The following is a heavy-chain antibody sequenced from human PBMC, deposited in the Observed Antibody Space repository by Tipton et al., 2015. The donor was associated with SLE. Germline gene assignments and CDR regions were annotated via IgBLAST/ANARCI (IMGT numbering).Heavy chain of an antibody. D-gene: IGHD3-22*01. Sequence: PGLVKPSETLSLTCTVSGGSISNYYWSWIRQPPGKGLEWIGYISNSGSTHYNPSLKSRITISIDTSKNQFSLEVNSVTAADTAVYYCTRGLASYYEYNAYPFDYWGQGALVTVSS. CDR1: GGSISNYY. J-gene: IGHJ4*02. CDR3: TRGLASYYEYNAYPFDY. CDR2: ISNSGST. V-gene: IGHV4-59*01.